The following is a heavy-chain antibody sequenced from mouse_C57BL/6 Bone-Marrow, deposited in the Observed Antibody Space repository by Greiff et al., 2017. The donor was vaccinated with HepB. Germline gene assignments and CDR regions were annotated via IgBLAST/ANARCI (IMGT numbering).Heavy chain of an antibody. D-gene: IGHD2-4*01. Sequence: DVLLVESGGGLVQPGGSLKLSCAASGFTFSDYYMYWVRQTPEQRLEWVAYISNGGGSTYYPDTVKGRFTISRDNAKNTLYLQMSRLTSEDTAMYYGARYDYDSYWYFDVWGTGTTVTVSS. J-gene: IGHJ1*03. CDR3: ARYDYDSYWYFDV. CDR2: ISNGGGST. V-gene: IGHV5-12*01. CDR1: GFTFSDYY.